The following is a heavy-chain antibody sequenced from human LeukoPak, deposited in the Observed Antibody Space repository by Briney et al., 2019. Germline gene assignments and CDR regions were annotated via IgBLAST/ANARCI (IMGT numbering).Heavy chain of an antibody. Sequence: PGGSLRLSCVASGFTFSSYWMSWVRQAPGKGLEWVANIKGDGGEKYYVDSVKGRFTISRDNAKNSLDLQMNSLRAEDTAVYYCARRYFDYWGQGTLVTVSS. V-gene: IGHV3-7*03. CDR2: IKGDGGEK. CDR3: ARRYFDY. CDR1: GFTFSSYW. J-gene: IGHJ4*02.